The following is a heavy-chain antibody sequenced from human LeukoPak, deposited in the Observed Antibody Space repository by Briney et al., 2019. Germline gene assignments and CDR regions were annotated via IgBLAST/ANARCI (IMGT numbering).Heavy chain of an antibody. Sequence: SGPALVKPTQTLTLTCTFSGFSLSTSGMCVSWIRQPPGKALEWLALIDWDDDKYYSTSLKTRLTISKDTSKNQVVLTMTNMDPVDTATYYCARILLNYHDSSGSLGYFDYWGQGTLVTVSS. V-gene: IGHV2-70*01. CDR1: GFSLSTSGMC. CDR3: ARILLNYHDSSGSLGYFDY. D-gene: IGHD3-22*01. CDR2: IDWDDDK. J-gene: IGHJ4*02.